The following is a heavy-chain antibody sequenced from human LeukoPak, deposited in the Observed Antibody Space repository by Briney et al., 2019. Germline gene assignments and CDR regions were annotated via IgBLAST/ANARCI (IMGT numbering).Heavy chain of an antibody. Sequence: PSETLSLTCTVSGGSISSYYWSWIRQPAGKGLEWIGRIYTSGSTNYNPSLESRVTMSVDTSKNQFSLKLSSVTAADTAVYYCASGYCSGGSCPLGYWGQGTLVTVSS. CDR3: ASGYCSGGSCPLGY. V-gene: IGHV4-4*07. D-gene: IGHD2-15*01. CDR2: IYTSGST. J-gene: IGHJ4*02. CDR1: GGSISSYY.